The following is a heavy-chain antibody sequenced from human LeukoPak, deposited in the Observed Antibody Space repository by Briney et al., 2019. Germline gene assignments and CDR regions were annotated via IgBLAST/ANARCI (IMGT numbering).Heavy chain of an antibody. CDR3: ARGSPYSRNYFDY. Sequence: GGSLRLSCAASGFTFSDYYMNWVRQAPGKGLEWVSSISSSSSYIYYADSVKGRFTISRDNAKNSLYLQMNSLRAEDTAVYYCARGSPYSRNYFDYWGQGTLVTVSS. J-gene: IGHJ4*02. CDR2: ISSSSSYI. V-gene: IGHV3-21*01. CDR1: GFTFSDYY. D-gene: IGHD4-11*01.